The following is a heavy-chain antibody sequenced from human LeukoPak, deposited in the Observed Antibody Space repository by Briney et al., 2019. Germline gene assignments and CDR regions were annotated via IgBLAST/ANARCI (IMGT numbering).Heavy chain of an antibody. CDR1: GFTFSSYS. CDR2: ISGSSSYI. V-gene: IGHV3-21*01. CDR3: ARGGTGADFDY. D-gene: IGHD3/OR15-3a*01. J-gene: IGHJ4*02. Sequence: GGSLRLSCAASGFTFSSYSMNWVRQAPGKGLEWVSSISGSSSYIYYPDSVKGRFTISRDNAKNSLYLQMNSLRAEDTAVYFCARGGTGADFDYWGQETLVTVSS.